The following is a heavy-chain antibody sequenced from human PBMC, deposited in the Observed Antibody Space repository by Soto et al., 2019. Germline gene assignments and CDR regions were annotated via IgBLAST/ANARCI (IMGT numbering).Heavy chain of an antibody. CDR3: ARDALLWFGELGYFDY. J-gene: IGHJ4*02. Sequence: GGSLRLSCAASGFTFSSYAMHWVRQAPGKGLEWVAVISYDGSNKYYADSVKGRFTISRDNSKNTLYLQMNSLRAEDTAVYYCARDALLWFGELGYFDYWGQGTLVTVSS. D-gene: IGHD3-10*01. V-gene: IGHV3-30-3*01. CDR2: ISYDGSNK. CDR1: GFTFSSYA.